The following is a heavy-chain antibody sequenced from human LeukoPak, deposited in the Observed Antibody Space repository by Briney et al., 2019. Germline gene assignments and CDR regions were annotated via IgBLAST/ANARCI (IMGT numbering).Heavy chain of an antibody. CDR1: GYSFTNYA. J-gene: IGHJ3*02. Sequence: ASVKVSCKASGYSFTNYAINWVRQAPGQGLEWMGWISAYNGNTKYAQKLQGRVTMTTDTPTSTAYMELRSLRSDDTAVYYCARSRKWELHGTDAFDIWGQGTMVTVSS. CDR2: ISAYNGNT. CDR3: ARSRKWELHGTDAFDI. V-gene: IGHV1-18*01. D-gene: IGHD1-26*01.